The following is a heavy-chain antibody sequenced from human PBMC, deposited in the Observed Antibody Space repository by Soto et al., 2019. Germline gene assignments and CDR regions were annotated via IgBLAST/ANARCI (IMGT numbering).Heavy chain of an antibody. CDR1: GFTFSSYG. CDR3: AKDRGALRWSEEHYYFDY. V-gene: IGHV3-30*18. D-gene: IGHD2-15*01. CDR2: ILYDGSKK. Sequence: GGSVRLSCAASGFTFSSYGMHWVRQAPDKGLEWVAVILYDGSKKYYADSMKGRFTISRDNSKNTLYLQMNSLRAEDSALYYCAKDRGALRWSEEHYYFDYWGQGSLVTVSS. J-gene: IGHJ4*02.